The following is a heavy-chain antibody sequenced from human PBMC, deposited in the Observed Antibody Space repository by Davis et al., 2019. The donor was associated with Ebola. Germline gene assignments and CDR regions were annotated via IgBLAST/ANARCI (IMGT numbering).Heavy chain of an antibody. CDR1: GFTFSSYS. Sequence: GESLKISCAASGFTFSSYSMNWVRQAPGKGPEWVSYISSSSSTIYYADSVKGRFTISRDNSKNTLYLQMNSLRAEDTAVYYCAKKAKIQLWSYYFDYWGQGTLVTVSS. CDR3: AKKAKIQLWSYYFDY. V-gene: IGHV3-48*01. D-gene: IGHD5-18*01. J-gene: IGHJ4*02. CDR2: ISSSSSTI.